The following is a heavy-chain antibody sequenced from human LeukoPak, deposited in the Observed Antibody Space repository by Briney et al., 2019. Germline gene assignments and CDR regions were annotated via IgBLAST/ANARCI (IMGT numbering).Heavy chain of an antibody. D-gene: IGHD4-23*01. V-gene: IGHV3-66*01. J-gene: IGHJ2*01. CDR2: IYSDGSGGST. CDR3: VRDRTVVTLFDL. Sequence: GGSLRLSCAASGLTVSSNYMSWVRQAPGKGLEWVSVIYSDGSGGSTYYADSVKGRFTISRDNAKNTLYLQMNSLRDEDTAVYYCVRDRTVVTLFDLWGRGTLVTVSS. CDR1: GLTVSSNY.